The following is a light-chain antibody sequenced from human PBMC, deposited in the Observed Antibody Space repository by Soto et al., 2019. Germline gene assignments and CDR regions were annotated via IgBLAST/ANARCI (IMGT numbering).Light chain of an antibody. CDR3: TSYTSTYTLVL. J-gene: IGLJ2*01. CDR1: NNDVGGYNF. CDR2: EVT. V-gene: IGLV2-14*01. Sequence: QSALTQPASVSGSPGQSITISCTGTNNDVGGYNFVSWYQQHPGKAPKLIISEVTNRPSGVSNRFSGSKSGNTASLTISGLQAEDEADYYCTSYTSTYTLVLFGGGTKLTVL.